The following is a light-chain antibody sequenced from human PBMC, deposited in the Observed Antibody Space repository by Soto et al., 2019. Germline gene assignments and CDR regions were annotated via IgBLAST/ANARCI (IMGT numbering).Light chain of an antibody. J-gene: IGKJ1*01. CDR1: QSVSSNY. Sequence: GERATLSCRASQSVSSNYLAWYQQKPGQAPRPLIYGASSRATGIPDRFSGSGAGTDFTLTISILESEDFAVYYCQQYGSSPWTFGQGTKV. CDR2: GAS. V-gene: IGKV3-20*01. CDR3: QQYGSSPWT.